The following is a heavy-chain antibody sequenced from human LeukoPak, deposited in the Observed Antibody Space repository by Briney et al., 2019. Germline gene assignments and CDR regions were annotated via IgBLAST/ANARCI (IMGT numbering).Heavy chain of an antibody. CDR1: GYTSTGYY. V-gene: IGHV1-2*02. Sequence: ASVKVSCKASGYTSTGYYMHWVRQAPGQGLEWMGWINPNSGGTNYAQKFQGRVTMTRDTSISTAYMELSRLRSDDTAVYYCARDPRRVYYDFWSGYTDWGQGTLVTVSS. CDR2: INPNSGGT. J-gene: IGHJ4*02. CDR3: ARDPRRVYYDFWSGYTD. D-gene: IGHD3-3*01.